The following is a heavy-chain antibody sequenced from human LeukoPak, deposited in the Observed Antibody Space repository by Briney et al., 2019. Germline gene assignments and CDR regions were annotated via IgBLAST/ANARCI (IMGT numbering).Heavy chain of an antibody. Sequence: GGSLRLSCAASGFTFSSYWMSWVHQAPGKGLEWVANIKQDGSEKYYVDSVKGRFTISRDNAKNSLYLQMNSLRAEDTAVYYCARALGYCTNGVCYRPYYFDYWGQGTLVTVSS. CDR3: ARALGYCTNGVCYRPYYFDY. CDR2: IKQDGSEK. D-gene: IGHD2-8*01. CDR1: GFTFSSYW. V-gene: IGHV3-7*01. J-gene: IGHJ4*02.